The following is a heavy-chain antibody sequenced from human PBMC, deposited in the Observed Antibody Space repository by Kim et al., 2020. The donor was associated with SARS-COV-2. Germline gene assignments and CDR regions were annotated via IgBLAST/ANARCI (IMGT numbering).Heavy chain of an antibody. CDR3: AGGFDFWSGYHTDI. J-gene: IGHJ3*02. V-gene: IGHV4-59*09. D-gene: IGHD3-3*01. Sequence: KPSLRSRGTISVDTSKNQFYLKLSSVTAADTAVYYCAGGFDFWSGYHTDIWGQGTMVTVSS.